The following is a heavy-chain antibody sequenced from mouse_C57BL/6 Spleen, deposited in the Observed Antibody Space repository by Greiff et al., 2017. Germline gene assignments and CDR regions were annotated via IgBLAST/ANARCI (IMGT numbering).Heavy chain of an antibody. CDR2: ISSGGSTI. J-gene: IGHJ1*03. CDR1: GFTFSDYG. V-gene: IGHV5-17*01. Sequence: EVKLVESGGGLVKPGGSLKLSCAASGFTFSDYGMHWVRQAPEKGLEWVAYISSGGSTIYYADTVKGRFTISRDNAKNTLFLQMTSLGSEDTAMCYSARSTGVARYFDVWGTGTTVTVSS. D-gene: IGHD1-1*01. CDR3: ARSTGVARYFDV.